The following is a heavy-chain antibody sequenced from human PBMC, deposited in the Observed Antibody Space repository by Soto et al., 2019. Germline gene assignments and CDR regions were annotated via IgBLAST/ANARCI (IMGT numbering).Heavy chain of an antibody. CDR2: INFSGTT. CDR1: GGSISSGSYY. CDR3: ARDGTVYTTPPRSFDI. J-gene: IGHJ3*02. D-gene: IGHD1-1*01. V-gene: IGHV4-39*02. Sequence: PSETLSLTCTVSGGSISSGSYYLGWIRQPPGKGLEWIASINFSGTTYDNPSLKSRVTISVDTSKNQFSLKLNSVTAADTAVYYCARDGTVYTTPPRSFDIWGQGTMVTVSS.